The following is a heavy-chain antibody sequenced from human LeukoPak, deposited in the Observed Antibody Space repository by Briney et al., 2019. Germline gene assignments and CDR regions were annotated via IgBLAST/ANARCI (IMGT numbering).Heavy chain of an antibody. CDR2: INPNSGGT. CDR3: AREWWLVQRWDAFDI. V-gene: IGHV1-2*02. J-gene: IGHJ3*02. D-gene: IGHD6-19*01. Sequence: ASVKVSCMASGYTFTGYYMHWVRQAPGQGLEWMGWINPNSGGTHYAQKFQGRVTMTRETSISTAYMELSRLRSDDTAVYYCAREWWLVQRWDAFDIWGQGTMVTVSS. CDR1: GYTFTGYY.